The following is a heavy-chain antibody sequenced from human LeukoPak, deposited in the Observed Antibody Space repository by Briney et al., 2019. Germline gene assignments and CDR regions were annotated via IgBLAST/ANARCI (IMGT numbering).Heavy chain of an antibody. D-gene: IGHD3-16*02. CDR2: IYYSGST. CDR3: ARGGVDDYVWGSYRIAHNWFDP. J-gene: IGHJ5*02. CDR1: GGSVSSSFYY. V-gene: IGHV4-39*01. Sequence: PSETLSLTCTVSGGSVSSSFYYWGWIRQPPGKGLEWIGSIYYSGSTYYNPSLKSRVTISVDTSKNQFSLKLSSVTAADTAVYYCARGGVDDYVWGSYRIAHNWFDPWGQGTLVTVSS.